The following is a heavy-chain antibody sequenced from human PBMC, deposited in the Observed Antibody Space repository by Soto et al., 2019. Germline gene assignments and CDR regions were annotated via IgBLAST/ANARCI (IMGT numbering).Heavy chain of an antibody. Sequence: SETLSLTCTVTGGAISGYYWTWIRQSAGEGLEWIGRIYSSGSTNYNPSLKSRVTISLDTSRNHFSLSLSSVTAADTAVYYCARGQRFSDWFDPWGQGTLVTVSS. D-gene: IGHD3-3*01. J-gene: IGHJ5*02. CDR2: IYSSGST. CDR1: GGAISGYY. CDR3: ARGQRFSDWFDP. V-gene: IGHV4-4*07.